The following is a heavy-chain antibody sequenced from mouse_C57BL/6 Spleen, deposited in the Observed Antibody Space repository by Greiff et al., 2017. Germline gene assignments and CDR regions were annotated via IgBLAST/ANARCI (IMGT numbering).Heavy chain of an antibody. V-gene: IGHV1-82*01. Sequence: QVQLQQSGPELVKPGASVKISCKASGYAFSSSWMNWVKQRPGKGLEWIGRIYPGDGDTNYNGKFKGKATLTADKSSSTAYMQLSSLTSEDSAVYFCARRDYTFDYGGQGTTLTVSS. CDR3: ARRDYTFDY. J-gene: IGHJ2*01. D-gene: IGHD2-12*01. CDR2: IYPGDGDT. CDR1: GYAFSSSW.